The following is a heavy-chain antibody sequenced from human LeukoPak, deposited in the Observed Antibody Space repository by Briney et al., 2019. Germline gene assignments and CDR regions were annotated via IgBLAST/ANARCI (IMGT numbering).Heavy chain of an antibody. CDR2: IYYSGST. Sequence: PSETLSLTCTAPVGPIGGYYWGWIGQPPGKGLGGIGYIYYSGSTNYNPSLKSRVTISVDTSKNQFSLKLSSVTAADTAVYYCARAEYSNYETFDYWGQGTLVTVSS. J-gene: IGHJ4*02. CDR1: VGPIGGYY. CDR3: ARAEYSNYETFDY. V-gene: IGHV4-59*13. D-gene: IGHD4-11*01.